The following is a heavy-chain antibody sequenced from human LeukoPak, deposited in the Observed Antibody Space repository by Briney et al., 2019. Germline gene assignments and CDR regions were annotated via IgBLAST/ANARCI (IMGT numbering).Heavy chain of an antibody. CDR2: IKQDGSER. CDR3: ARCHSSSSGDY. J-gene: IGHJ4*02. Sequence: GGSLRLSCAASGFTFTNAWMSWVRQAPGKGLEWVANIKQDGSERYYVDSVEGRFTISRDNAKNSLYLQMNSLRTDDTAVYYCARCHSSSSGDYWGQGTLVTVSS. CDR1: GFTFTNAW. D-gene: IGHD6-6*01. V-gene: IGHV3-7*05.